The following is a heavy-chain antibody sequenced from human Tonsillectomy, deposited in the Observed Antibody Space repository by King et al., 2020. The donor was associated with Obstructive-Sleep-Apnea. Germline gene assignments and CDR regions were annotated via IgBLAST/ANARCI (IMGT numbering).Heavy chain of an antibody. J-gene: IGHJ3*02. D-gene: IGHD4-17*01. CDR2: MSGIGGST. V-gene: IGHV3-23*04. CDR3: AKDRRVGDYPGIAFDI. CDR1: GFTVGCYA. Sequence: VQLVESGGGLVQPGGSLRLSCAASGFTVGCYALHWVRQALWKGRDRVSVMSGIGGSTGDADSVKGRFTISRDNSKNTLYLQMNSLRAEDTAVYYCAKDRRVGDYPGIAFDIWGQGTMVTVSS.